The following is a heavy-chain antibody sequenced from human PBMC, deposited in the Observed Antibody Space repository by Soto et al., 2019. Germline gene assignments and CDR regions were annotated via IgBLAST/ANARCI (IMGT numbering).Heavy chain of an antibody. Sequence: GASVKVSCKTSGYTFTNYGITWVRQAPGQGLKWMGWISAYNGDTKYAQKVQGRVTMTTDTSTSTAYMELRSLRSDDTAVYYCARPLYSSSTRDHNYYGMDVWGQGTTVTVSS. D-gene: IGHD3-22*01. V-gene: IGHV1-18*01. CDR3: ARPLYSSSTRDHNYYGMDV. CDR2: ISAYNGDT. CDR1: GYTFTNYG. J-gene: IGHJ6*02.